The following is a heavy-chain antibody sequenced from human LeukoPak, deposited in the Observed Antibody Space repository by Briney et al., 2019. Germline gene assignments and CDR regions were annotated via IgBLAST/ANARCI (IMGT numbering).Heavy chain of an antibody. CDR3: AEASGTYSSSSWDWFDP. CDR1: GFTFDDYA. Sequence: GGSLRLSCAASGFTFDDYAMHWVRQAPGKGLEWVSGISWNSGSIGYADSVKGRFTISRDNAKNSLYLQMNSLRAEDTALYYCAEASGTYSSSSWDWFDPWGQGTLVTVSS. J-gene: IGHJ5*02. CDR2: ISWNSGSI. V-gene: IGHV3-9*01. D-gene: IGHD6-13*01.